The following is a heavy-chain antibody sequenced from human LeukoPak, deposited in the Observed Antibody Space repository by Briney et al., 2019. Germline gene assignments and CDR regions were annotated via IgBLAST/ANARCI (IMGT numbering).Heavy chain of an antibody. CDR1: GYTFTGYY. D-gene: IGHD3-3*01. J-gene: IGHJ4*02. CDR2: INPNSGGT. CDR3: ARETEVYYDFWSGYWGGYFDY. Sequence: ASVKVSCKASGYTFTGYYMHWVRQAPGQGLEWMGWINPNSGGTNYAQKFQGRVTMTRDTSISTAYMELSRLRSDDTAVYYCARETEVYYDFWSGYWGGYFDYWGQGTLVTVSS. V-gene: IGHV1-2*02.